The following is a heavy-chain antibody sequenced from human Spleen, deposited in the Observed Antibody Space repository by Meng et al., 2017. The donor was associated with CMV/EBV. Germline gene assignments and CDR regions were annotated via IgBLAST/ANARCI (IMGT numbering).Heavy chain of an antibody. J-gene: IGHJ6*02. CDR3: ARVLLDVRGWYYQGVDI. CDR2: ISSSYAV. Sequence: GGSLRLSCAASGFTFSSYEMNWVRQAPGKGLEWVSYISSSYAVDYADSLKGRFTISRDNAKNSLYLEMNSLRAEDTAVYYCARVLLDVRGWYYQGVDIWGQGTTVTVSS. V-gene: IGHV3-48*03. D-gene: IGHD6-19*01. CDR1: GFTFSSYE.